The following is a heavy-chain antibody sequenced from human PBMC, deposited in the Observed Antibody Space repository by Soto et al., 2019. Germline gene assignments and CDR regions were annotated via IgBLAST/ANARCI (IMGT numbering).Heavy chain of an antibody. V-gene: IGHV3-23*01. CDR3: GKGAVY. D-gene: IGHD3-16*01. CDR1: GFTFSSYA. CDR2: ISGSGGST. Sequence: EVQLLESGGGLVQPGGSLRLSCAASGFTFSSYAMSWVRPAPGKGLEWVAAISGSGGSTYYSDSVKGRFTISRDNSKNTLDVEVKGVYAGATVVYYCGKGAVYWGQGTLVTVAS. J-gene: IGHJ4*02.